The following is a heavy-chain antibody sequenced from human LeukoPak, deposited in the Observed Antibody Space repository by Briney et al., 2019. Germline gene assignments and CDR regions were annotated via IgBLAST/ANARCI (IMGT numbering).Heavy chain of an antibody. J-gene: IGHJ4*02. Sequence: GGSLRLSCAASGFIFSNYAMSWVRQAPGKGLQWVSAFSGSGGSTYYADSVKGRFTISRDNSRNTLYLQMNSLRAEDTAVYYCAKNESSPYCSSTSCYVRYFDYWGQGTLVTVSS. CDR3: AKNESSPYCSSTSCYVRYFDY. D-gene: IGHD2-2*01. V-gene: IGHV3-23*01. CDR1: GFIFSNYA. CDR2: FSGSGGST.